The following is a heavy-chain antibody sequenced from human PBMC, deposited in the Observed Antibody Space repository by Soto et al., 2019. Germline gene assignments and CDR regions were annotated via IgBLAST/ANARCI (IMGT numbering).Heavy chain of an antibody. CDR1: GAALSSGGYF. J-gene: IGHJ5*02. Sequence: SETLSLTGTVSGAALSSGGYFYTWVRQPPGKGLEWPGYIYYSGGTNYNPSLKSRVTISLDKSKSQFSLRLISVTAADTAVYYCTREQSDDNYFDPWGQGTLVTVSS. CDR3: TREQSDDNYFDP. D-gene: IGHD6-19*01. V-gene: IGHV4-61*08. CDR2: IYYSGGT.